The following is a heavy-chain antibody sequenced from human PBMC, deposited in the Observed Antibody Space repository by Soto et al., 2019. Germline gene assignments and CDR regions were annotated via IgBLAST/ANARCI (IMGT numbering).Heavy chain of an antibody. V-gene: IGHV1-18*04. CDR3: ARVPLSDRAQYYYDERRTSAFDI. Sequence: QVQLVQSGAEVKKPGASVKVSCKASGYTFTSYGISWVRQAPGQGLEWMGWISAYNGNTNYAQKLQGRVTMTTDTSTSTAYRELRSLRSDDTAVYYCARVPLSDRAQYYYDERRTSAFDIWGQGTMVTVSS. D-gene: IGHD3-22*01. CDR2: ISAYNGNT. J-gene: IGHJ3*02. CDR1: GYTFTSYG.